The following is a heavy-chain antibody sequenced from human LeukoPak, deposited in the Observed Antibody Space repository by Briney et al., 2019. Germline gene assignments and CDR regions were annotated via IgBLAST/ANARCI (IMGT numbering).Heavy chain of an antibody. D-gene: IGHD2-21*02. CDR3: ARDPDCGGDCYGYFDY. CDR1: GFTFSSYA. CDR2: ISYDGSNK. V-gene: IGHV3-30*04. J-gene: IGHJ4*02. Sequence: GSLRLSCAASGFTFSSYAMHWVRQAPGKGLEWVAVISYDGSNKYYADSVKGRFTISRDNSKNTLYLQMNSLRAEDTAVYYCARDPDCGGDCYGYFDYWGQGTLVTVSS.